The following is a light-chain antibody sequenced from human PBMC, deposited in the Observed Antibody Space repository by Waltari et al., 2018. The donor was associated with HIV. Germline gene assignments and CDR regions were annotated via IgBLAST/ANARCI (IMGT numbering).Light chain of an antibody. CDR1: SSDVGSYNY. J-gene: IGLJ2*01. CDR2: AVS. CDR3: FSSAGTYTFVV. V-gene: IGLV2-11*01. Sequence: QSALTQPRSLSGSPGRSVTISCTGTSSDVGSYNYVSWYQHHPGKAPHLILFAVSCRPSAVPVRFSGSKSGNTASLTISGLQAEDEADYYFFSSAGTYTFVVFGGGTKLTVL.